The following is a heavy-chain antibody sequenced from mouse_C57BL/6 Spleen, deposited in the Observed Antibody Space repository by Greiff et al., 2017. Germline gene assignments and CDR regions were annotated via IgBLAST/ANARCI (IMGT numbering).Heavy chain of an antibody. D-gene: IGHD2-5*01. V-gene: IGHV1-47*01. CDR2: FHPYNDDT. CDR3: ARGDSNYWYFDV. CDR1: GYTFTTYP. J-gene: IGHJ1*03. Sequence: QVHVKQSGAELVKPGASVKMSCKASGYTFTTYPLEWMKQNHGKSLEWIGNFHPYNDDTKYNEKFKGKATLTVEKSSSTVYLELSRLTSDDSAVYYCARGDSNYWYFDVWGTGTTVTGSS.